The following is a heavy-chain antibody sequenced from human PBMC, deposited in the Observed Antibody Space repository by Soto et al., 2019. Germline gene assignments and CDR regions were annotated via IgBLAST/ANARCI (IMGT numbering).Heavy chain of an antibody. J-gene: IGHJ3*02. CDR1: GFIFSDYG. Sequence: PGGSLRLSCAASGFIFSDYGMTWVRHAPGKEPEFVSSISGSGGRTYFAESVKGRFTISRDNSKNTLSLQMDSLRVDDTAVYYCGKDPNGDYVGAFDIWGQGTVVTVSS. V-gene: IGHV3-23*01. D-gene: IGHD4-17*01. CDR2: ISGSGGRT. CDR3: GKDPNGDYVGAFDI.